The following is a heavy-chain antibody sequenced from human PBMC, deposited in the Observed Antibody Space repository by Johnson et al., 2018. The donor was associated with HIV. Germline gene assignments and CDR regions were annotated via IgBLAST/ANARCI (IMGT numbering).Heavy chain of an antibody. J-gene: IGHJ3*02. Sequence: VQLVESGGGLIQPGGSLRLSCAASGFTVSTNYMSWVRQAPGKGLEWVGRIKSKTDGGTTDYAAPVKCRFTIARADSKNTLYLKMNSMKTEDTAVYYCTTAGEGYCSGGSCFYDAFDIWGQGTMVTVSS. D-gene: IGHD2-15*01. V-gene: IGHV3-15*01. CDR3: TTAGEGYCSGGSCFYDAFDI. CDR2: IKSKTDGGTT. CDR1: GFTVSTNY.